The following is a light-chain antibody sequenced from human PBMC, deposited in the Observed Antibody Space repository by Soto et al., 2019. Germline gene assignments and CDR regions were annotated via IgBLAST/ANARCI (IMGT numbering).Light chain of an antibody. J-gene: IGLJ2*01. CDR1: ALPKQY. Sequence: SYELTQPPSVSVPPGQTARITCSGDALPKQYAHWYQQRPGQAPVKIIYKDIERPSGIPERFSGSSSGTIVTLTISGVQAEDEADYYCQSADSSGTYVVFGGGTQLTVL. V-gene: IGLV3-25*03. CDR2: KDI. CDR3: QSADSSGTYVV.